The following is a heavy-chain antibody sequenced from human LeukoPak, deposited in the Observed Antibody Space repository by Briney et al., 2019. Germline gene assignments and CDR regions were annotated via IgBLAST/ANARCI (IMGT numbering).Heavy chain of an antibody. D-gene: IGHD3-16*01. J-gene: IGHJ6*02. Sequence: SETLSLTCIVSGGSVSSSSYYWGWIRQPPGKGLEWIGSVFQSGSTYYNPSLKSRVTISVNTSQNQFSLRLSSVTAADTAVYYCARHQRGSYGYYGIDVWGQGTTVTVSS. CDR1: GGSVSSSSYY. V-gene: IGHV4-39*01. CDR2: VFQSGST. CDR3: ARHQRGSYGYYGIDV.